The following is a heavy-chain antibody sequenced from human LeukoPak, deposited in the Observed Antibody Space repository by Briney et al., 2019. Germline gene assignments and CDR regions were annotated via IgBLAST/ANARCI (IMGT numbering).Heavy chain of an antibody. D-gene: IGHD5-12*01. Sequence: NPSQTLSLTCTVSGGSISSGDYYWSWIRQPPGKGLEWIGYIYYSGSTYYNPSLKSRITISVNTAKNQFSLKLSSVTAADTAVYYCAGGYSGYGYRLRKPPGYWGQGTLVTVSS. CDR3: AGGYSGYGYRLRKPPGY. J-gene: IGHJ4*02. CDR2: IYYSGST. V-gene: IGHV4-30-4*08. CDR1: GGSISSGDYY.